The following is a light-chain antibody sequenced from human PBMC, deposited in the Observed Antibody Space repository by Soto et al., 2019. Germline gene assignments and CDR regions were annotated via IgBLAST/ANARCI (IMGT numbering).Light chain of an antibody. Sequence: EIVLTQSPGALSLSPEERATLSCGASQSVSSSYLAWYQQKPGQAPRLLIYGASTRATGIPDRFSGSGSGTDFTLTISRLEPEDFAVYYCQQYGSSPRTFGQGTKV. CDR1: QSVSSSY. CDR2: GAS. V-gene: IGKV3-20*01. CDR3: QQYGSSPRT. J-gene: IGKJ1*01.